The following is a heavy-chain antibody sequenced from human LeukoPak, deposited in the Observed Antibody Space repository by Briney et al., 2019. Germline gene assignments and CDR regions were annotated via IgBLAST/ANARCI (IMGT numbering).Heavy chain of an antibody. V-gene: IGHV1-2*02. Sequence: GASVQVSCKASGYTFIDSYIHWVRQAPGHGLEWMGWMNPNFYYLNRGGTYFAQQFQGRVIMSRDTSITTADMEQRRLTAEDSAVYYCGRVASRGYSGSCFFYRWRQGSLVIVSS. CDR3: GRVASRGYSGSCFFYR. J-gene: IGHJ5*02. CDR1: GYTFIDSY. D-gene: IGHD3-22*01. CDR2: MNPNFYYLNRGGT.